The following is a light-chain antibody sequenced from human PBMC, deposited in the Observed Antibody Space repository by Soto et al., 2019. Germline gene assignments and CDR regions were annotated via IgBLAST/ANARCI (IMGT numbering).Light chain of an antibody. CDR3: QQDGSSPPT. Sequence: ELVLTQSPGTLSLSPGERATLSCRASQSVSTNYLAWYQRKPGQAHRLLIYGASNRATDIPNRFSGSGSGTDFTLTITRLKAEDFAVYYCQQDGSSPPTFGQGTKVEIK. CDR1: QSVSTNY. J-gene: IGKJ1*01. V-gene: IGKV3-20*01. CDR2: GAS.